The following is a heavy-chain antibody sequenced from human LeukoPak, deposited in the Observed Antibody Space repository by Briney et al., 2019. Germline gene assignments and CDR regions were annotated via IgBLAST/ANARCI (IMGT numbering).Heavy chain of an antibody. CDR2: ISGRGGST. D-gene: IGHD3-10*01. CDR3: GKRPGAGGSYCDY. V-gene: IGHV3-23*01. J-gene: IGHJ4*02. Sequence: GGSLRLSCEASGFIFSSYAMTWVRRAPGKGLEWVAAISGRGGSTFYSDSVRGRFTISRDNSKNMLYLQMNSLRADDTAVYYCGKRPGAGGSYCDYWGQGTVVTVAT. CDR1: GFIFSSYA.